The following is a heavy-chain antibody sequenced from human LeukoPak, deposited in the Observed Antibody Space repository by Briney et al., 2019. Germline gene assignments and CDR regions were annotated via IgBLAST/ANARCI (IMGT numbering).Heavy chain of an antibody. CDR1: GGSISSGSYY. CDR2: IYYSGNP. V-gene: IGHV4-39*01. J-gene: IGHJ4*02. D-gene: IGHD1-26*01. CDR3: ASSYFDNSGSYDHDY. Sequence: SETLSLSCTVSGGSISSGSYYWGWIRQPPGKGLEWIGTIYYSGNPYYNPSLKSRVSISVDTSKNQLSLKLSFVTAADTAVYYCASSYFDNSGSYDHDYWGQGTLVTVSS.